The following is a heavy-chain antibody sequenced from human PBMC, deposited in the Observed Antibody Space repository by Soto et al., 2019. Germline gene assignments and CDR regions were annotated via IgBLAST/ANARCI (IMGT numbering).Heavy chain of an antibody. CDR1: GYTFTGHH. D-gene: IGHD2-15*01. CDR2: INPISGGT. Sequence: ASEKVSCKTSGYTFTGHHIHWVRQAPGQGLEWMGWINPISGGTKYREKFQGRVSITRDKSSSTAYMELSSLTSDDSAVYYCAKDGRHCSGGSCPQGHWGQGTLVTVSS. CDR3: AKDGRHCSGGSCPQGH. J-gene: IGHJ4*02. V-gene: IGHV1-2*02.